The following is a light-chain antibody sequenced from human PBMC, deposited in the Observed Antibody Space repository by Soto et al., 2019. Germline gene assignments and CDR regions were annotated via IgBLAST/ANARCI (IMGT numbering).Light chain of an antibody. J-gene: IGKJ4*01. V-gene: IGKV1-9*01. Sequence: MQESQFGSAWSASVGDRVTINYRASQRITTYLNWYQQKPGKAPNLLIYAASTLQSGVPSRFSCSVSGPYLPLTITTLQPEDFAPYFCQPLNRYPLTFAGGPKE. CDR3: QPLNRYPLT. CDR2: AAS. CDR1: QRITTY.